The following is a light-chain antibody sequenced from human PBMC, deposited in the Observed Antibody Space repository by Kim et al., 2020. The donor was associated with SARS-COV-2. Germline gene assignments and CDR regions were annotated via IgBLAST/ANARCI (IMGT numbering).Light chain of an antibody. CDR3: QQRSNWPPRIT. CDR2: DAS. V-gene: IGKV3-11*01. CDR1: QSVSSD. J-gene: IGKJ5*01. Sequence: PRERATLACRASQSVSSDLAWYQQKPGQAPRLLIYDASNRATGIPARFSGSGSGTDFTLTISSLGPEDFAVYYCQQRSNWPPRITFGQGTRLEIK.